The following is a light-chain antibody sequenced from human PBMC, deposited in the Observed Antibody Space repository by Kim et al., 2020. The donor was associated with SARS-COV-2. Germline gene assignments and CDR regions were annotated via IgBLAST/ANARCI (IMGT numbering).Light chain of an antibody. J-gene: IGKJ4*01. V-gene: IGKV4-1*01. CDR3: QQYYSTPLT. CDR1: QSVLYSSNNKNY. Sequence: ATINCKSSQSVLYSSNNKNYLAWYQQKPGQPPKLLIYWASTRESGVPDRFSGSGSGTDFTLTISSLQAEDVAVYYCQQYYSTPLTFGRGTKVDIK. CDR2: WAS.